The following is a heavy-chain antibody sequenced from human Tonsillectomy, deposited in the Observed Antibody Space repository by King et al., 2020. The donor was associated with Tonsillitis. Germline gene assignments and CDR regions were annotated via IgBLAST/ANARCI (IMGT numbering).Heavy chain of an antibody. V-gene: IGHV3-23*03. D-gene: IGHD6-13*01. Sequence: VQLVESGGGLVQPGESLRLSCAASGFTFSSYAMSWVRQAPGKGLEWVSVIYSGGSSTYYADSVKGRFTISRDNSKNTLYLQMNSLRAEDTAVYYCANFKGISWYPAAQHDAFDIWGQGTMVTVS. CDR1: GFTFSSYA. CDR3: ANFKGISWYPAAQHDAFDI. CDR2: IYSGGSST. J-gene: IGHJ3*02.